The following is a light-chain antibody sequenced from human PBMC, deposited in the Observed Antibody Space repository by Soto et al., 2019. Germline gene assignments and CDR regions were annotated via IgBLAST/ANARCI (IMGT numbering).Light chain of an antibody. CDR3: QSYDSSLSASV. CDR2: GNN. V-gene: IGLV1-40*01. CDR1: SSNIGAGYH. Sequence: QAVVTQPPSVSGAPGQRVTISCTGSSSNIGAGYHVHWYQQLPGTAPKLLIYGNNNRPSGVPDRFSGSRSGTSASLAITGLQAEDGADYYCQSYDSSLSASVFGGGTKVTVL. J-gene: IGLJ3*02.